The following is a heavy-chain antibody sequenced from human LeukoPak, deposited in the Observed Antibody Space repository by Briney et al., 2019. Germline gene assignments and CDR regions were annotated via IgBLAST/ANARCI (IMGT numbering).Heavy chain of an antibody. Sequence: GASVKVSCKASGYTFTSYYMHWVRQAPGQGLEWMGIINPSGGSTSYAQKFQGRVTMTRDTSTSIVYMELSSLRSEDTAAYYCARERGPNYDFWSGLFDYWGQGTLVTVSS. CDR1: GYTFTSYY. D-gene: IGHD3-3*01. J-gene: IGHJ4*02. CDR3: ARERGPNYDFWSGLFDY. V-gene: IGHV1-46*01. CDR2: INPSGGST.